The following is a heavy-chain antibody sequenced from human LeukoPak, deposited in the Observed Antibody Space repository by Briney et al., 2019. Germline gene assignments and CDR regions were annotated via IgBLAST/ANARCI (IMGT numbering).Heavy chain of an antibody. D-gene: IGHD3-9*01. CDR2: INHRGDI. CDR3: ARDPGYDIFHWYFDL. Sequence: SETLSLTCAVYGGSLSGYYWSWIRQPPGKGLEWIGEINHRGDINYNSSLKSRVSISVDTSKNQFSLKLTSVTAADTAVYYCARDPGYDIFHWYFDLWGRGTLVSVSS. V-gene: IGHV4-34*01. CDR1: GGSLSGYY. J-gene: IGHJ2*01.